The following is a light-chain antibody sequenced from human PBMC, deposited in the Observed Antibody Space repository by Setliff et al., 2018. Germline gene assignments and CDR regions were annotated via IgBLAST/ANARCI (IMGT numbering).Light chain of an antibody. CDR2: DVG. J-gene: IGLJ1*01. V-gene: IGLV2-14*01. CDR1: SSDVGGYNH. CDR3: SSYTGSNSHV. Sequence: QSVLTQPASVSGSPGQSITISCTGSSSDVGGYNHASWYQQHPGKAPKLMIYDVGKRPSGVSNRFSGSKSGNTASLTISGLQAEDEADYYCSSYTGSNSHVFGTGTRSPS.